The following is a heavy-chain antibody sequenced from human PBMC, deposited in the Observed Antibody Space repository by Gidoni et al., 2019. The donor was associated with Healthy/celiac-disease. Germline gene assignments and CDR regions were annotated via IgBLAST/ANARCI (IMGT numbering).Heavy chain of an antibody. CDR2: ISYAGSNK. V-gene: IGHV3-30*01. D-gene: IGHD5-12*01. CDR3: ARGGDGYNPSPYYFDY. Sequence: QVQLVESGGGVVQPGRSLRLSCAASGFTLSSYAMHWVRQAPGKGLEWVAVISYAGSNKYYADSVKGRFTISRDNSKNTLYLQMNSLRAEDTAVYYCARGGDGYNPSPYYFDYWGQGTLVTVSS. J-gene: IGHJ4*02. CDR1: GFTLSSYA.